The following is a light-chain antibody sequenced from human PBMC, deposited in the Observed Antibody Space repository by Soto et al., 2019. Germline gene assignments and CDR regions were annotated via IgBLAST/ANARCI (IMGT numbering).Light chain of an antibody. V-gene: IGLV7-46*01. J-gene: IGLJ7*01. CDR2: DTS. CDR3: LLSYSPTRL. CDR1: TGPVTSGQY. Sequence: QTVVTQEPSLTVSPGVTVTLTCGSSTGPVTSGQYPYWFQQKPGQAPRTLIYDTSNRHSWTPARFSDSLLGGKAALTLSGAQPEDEAEYYCLLSYSPTRLFGGGTQLTVL.